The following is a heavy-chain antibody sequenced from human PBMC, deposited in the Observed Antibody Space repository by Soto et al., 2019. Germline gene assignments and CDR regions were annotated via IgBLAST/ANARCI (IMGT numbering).Heavy chain of an antibody. CDR2: VSHNGRNT. CDR3: ARDQPGYSYGYGLLY. CDR1: GFTFSDYA. D-gene: IGHD5-18*01. J-gene: IGHJ4*02. V-gene: IGHV3-30*04. Sequence: GGSLRLSCAASGFTFSDYAMHWVRQAPGKGLEWVAVVSHNGRNTHYADSVKGRFTISRDSAKNSLSLQMTSLRAEDTAVYYCARDQPGYSYGYGLLYWGQGTLVTVS.